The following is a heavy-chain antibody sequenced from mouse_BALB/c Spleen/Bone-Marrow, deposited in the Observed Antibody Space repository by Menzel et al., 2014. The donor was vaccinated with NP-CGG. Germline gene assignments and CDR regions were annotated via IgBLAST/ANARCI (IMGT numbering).Heavy chain of an antibody. J-gene: IGHJ4*01. D-gene: IGHD4-1*01. CDR3: ARWEYYAMDY. CDR1: GFNIKDTY. V-gene: IGHV14-3*02. CDR2: IDPANGNT. Sequence: EVQLQQSGAELVKPGASVKLSCTASGFNIKDTYMHWVKQRPEQGLEWIGRIDPANGNTKYDPRFQGKATITADTSSNTAYLQLSSLTSEDTAVYYCARWEYYAMDYWGQGTSVTVSS.